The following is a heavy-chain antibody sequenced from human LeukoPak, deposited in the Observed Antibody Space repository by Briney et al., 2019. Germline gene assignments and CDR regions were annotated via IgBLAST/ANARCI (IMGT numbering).Heavy chain of an antibody. J-gene: IGHJ4*02. D-gene: IGHD2-15*01. CDR1: GFTFSSYTFSSYW. CDR3: ARDLGYCSGGTCYSADYFDY. Sequence: GGSLRLSCAAPGFTFSSYTFSSYWMSWVRQAPGKGLEWVANIKGDGSEKYYVDSVKGRFTISRDNAKNSLYLQMNSLRAEDTAVHYCARDLGYCSGGTCYSADYFDYWGQGTLVTVSS. V-gene: IGHV3-7*01. CDR2: IKGDGSEK.